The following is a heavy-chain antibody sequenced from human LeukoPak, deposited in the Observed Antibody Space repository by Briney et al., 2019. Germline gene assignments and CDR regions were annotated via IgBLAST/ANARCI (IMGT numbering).Heavy chain of an antibody. CDR3: VRAGLYSGSGLDY. CDR2: ISSGSGYM. D-gene: IGHD5-12*01. Sequence: TGGSLRLSCAVSGFTFSSYNMSWVRQAPGKGLEWVSAISSGSGYMYYADSAKGRFTISRDNAKNSLYLEMNSLRAEDTSVYYCVRAGLYSGSGLDYWGQGILVTVSS. V-gene: IGHV3-21*01. J-gene: IGHJ4*02. CDR1: GFTFSSYN.